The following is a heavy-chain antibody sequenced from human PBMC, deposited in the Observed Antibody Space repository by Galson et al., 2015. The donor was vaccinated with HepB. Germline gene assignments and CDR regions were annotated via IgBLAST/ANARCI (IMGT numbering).Heavy chain of an antibody. Sequence: SVKVSCKASGGTFSSYAISWVRQAPGQGLEWMGGIIPIFGTANYAQKFQGRVTITADESTSTAYMELSSLRSEDTAVYYCARDIHRGLRGKGAFDIWGQGTMVTVSS. CDR1: GGTFSSYA. V-gene: IGHV1-69*13. CDR3: ARDIHRGLRGKGAFDI. D-gene: IGHD3-16*01. CDR2: IIPIFGTA. J-gene: IGHJ3*02.